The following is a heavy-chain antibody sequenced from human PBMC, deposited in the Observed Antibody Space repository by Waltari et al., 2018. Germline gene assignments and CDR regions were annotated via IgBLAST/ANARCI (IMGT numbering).Heavy chain of an antibody. Sequence: EVQLLESGGGLVQPGGSLRLSCAASGFTFSSYAMSWVRQAPGKGLEWVSAISGSGGSTYYADSWKGRFTISRDNSKNTLYLQMNSLRAEDTAVYYCAKEGYCSGGSCYSAVYYFDYWGQGTLVTVSS. CDR1: GFTFSSYA. CDR3: AKEGYCSGGSCYSAVYYFDY. J-gene: IGHJ4*02. CDR2: ISGSGGST. D-gene: IGHD2-15*01. V-gene: IGHV3-23*01.